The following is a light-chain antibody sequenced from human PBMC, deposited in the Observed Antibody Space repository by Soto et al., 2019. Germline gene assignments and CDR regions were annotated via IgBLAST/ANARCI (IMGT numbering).Light chain of an antibody. V-gene: IGLV2-23*01. CDR3: CSYAGTTAWV. Sequence: QSALTQPASMSGSPGQSITISCTGTSSDVGNYNLVSWYQKHPGKAPKLMIYEGSKRPSGVSNRFSGSKSGNTASLTISGLQAEDEADYYCCSYAGTTAWVFGGGTKLTVL. CDR2: EGS. J-gene: IGLJ2*01. CDR1: SSDVGNYNL.